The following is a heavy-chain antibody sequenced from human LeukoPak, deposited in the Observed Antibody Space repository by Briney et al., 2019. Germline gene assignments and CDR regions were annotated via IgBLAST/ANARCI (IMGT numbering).Heavy chain of an antibody. Sequence: ASVKVSCKASGYTFTSYGISWVRQAPGQGLEWMGWVSAYNGNTNYAQKLQGRVTMTTVTSTSTAYMELRSLRSDDTAVYYCARYYYDSSGYYYYYYMDVWGKGTTVTVSS. CDR2: VSAYNGNT. J-gene: IGHJ6*03. D-gene: IGHD3-22*01. V-gene: IGHV1-18*01. CDR1: GYTFTSYG. CDR3: ARYYYDSSGYYYYYYMDV.